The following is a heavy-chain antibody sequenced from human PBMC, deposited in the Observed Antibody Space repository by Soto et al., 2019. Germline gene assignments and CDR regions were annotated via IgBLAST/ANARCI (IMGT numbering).Heavy chain of an antibody. CDR1: GGSISSYY. Sequence: QVQLQESGPGLVKPSETLSLTCTVSGGSISSYYWSWIRQPPGKGLEWIGYIYYSGSTNYNPSLHSRXXLXVXXSHNQFSLKLSSVTAADTAVYSCASHRYSGDDLDYWGQGTLVTVSS. D-gene: IGHD5-12*01. CDR3: ASHRYSGDDLDY. J-gene: IGHJ4*02. V-gene: IGHV4-59*08. CDR2: IYYSGST.